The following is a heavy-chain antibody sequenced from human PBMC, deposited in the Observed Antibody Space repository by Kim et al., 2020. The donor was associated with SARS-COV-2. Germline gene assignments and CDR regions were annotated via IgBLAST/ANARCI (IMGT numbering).Heavy chain of an antibody. Sequence: GGSLRLSCAASGFTFSSYSMNWVRQAPGKGLEWVSSISSSSSYIYYADSVKGRFTISRDNAKNSLYLQMNSLRAEDTAVYYCARDTIAVAGTGYDMGGQGTLVTVSS. CDR3: ARDTIAVAGTGYDM. D-gene: IGHD6-19*01. CDR2: ISSSSSYI. J-gene: IGHJ4*02. CDR1: GFTFSSYS. V-gene: IGHV3-21*01.